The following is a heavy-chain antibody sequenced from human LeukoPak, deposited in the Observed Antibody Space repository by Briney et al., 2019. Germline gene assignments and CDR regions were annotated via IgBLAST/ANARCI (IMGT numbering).Heavy chain of an antibody. D-gene: IGHD6-13*01. J-gene: IGHJ4*02. Sequence: GGSLRLSCAASGFTFSSYAMSWVRQAPGKGLEWVSGISGGGGVTYYADSVKGRFTISRDNSKNTLYLQINSLRVEDTAVYYCAKGETSTWTNPDYWGQGTRVTVSS. CDR2: ISGGGGVT. CDR3: AKGETSTWTNPDY. CDR1: GFTFSSYA. V-gene: IGHV3-23*01.